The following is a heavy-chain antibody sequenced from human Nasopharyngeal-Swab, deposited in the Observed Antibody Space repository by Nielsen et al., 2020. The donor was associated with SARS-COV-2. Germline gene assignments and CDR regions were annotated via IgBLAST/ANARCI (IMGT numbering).Heavy chain of an antibody. D-gene: IGHD2-15*01. V-gene: IGHV3-11*06. Sequence: IRQPPGKGLEWVSYISSSSSYTNYADSVKGRFTISRDNAKNSLYLQMNSLRAEDTAVYYCARYPYCSGGSCYSIDYWGQGTLVTVSS. CDR3: ARYPYCSGGSCYSIDY. J-gene: IGHJ4*02. CDR2: ISSSSSYT.